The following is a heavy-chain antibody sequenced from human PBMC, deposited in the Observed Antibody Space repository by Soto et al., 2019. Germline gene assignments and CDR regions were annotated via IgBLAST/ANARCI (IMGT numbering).Heavy chain of an antibody. Sequence: SETLSLTCTVSGGSISSSSYYWAWVRQPPGKGLEWIGSIYYSGNTFYNPSLKSRVTISVDTSKNQFSLKLSSVTAADTAVYYCARHLDTYYYHFSGGLDSWGQGTLVTVS. J-gene: IGHJ5*01. D-gene: IGHD3-22*01. CDR1: GGSISSSSYY. CDR3: ARHLDTYYYHFSGGLDS. CDR2: IYYSGNT. V-gene: IGHV4-39*01.